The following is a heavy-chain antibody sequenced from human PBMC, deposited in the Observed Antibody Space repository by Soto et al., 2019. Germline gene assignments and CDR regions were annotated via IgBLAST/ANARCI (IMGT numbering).Heavy chain of an antibody. Sequence: GGSLRLSCAASGFTFSGYWMHWVRQAPGKGLVWVSGINGDGSATTHGDSVKGRFTVSRDNAENTLYLQMNSLRADDTAVYYCARVVDHSYDGSDYALDAFDIWGQGTMVTVSS. CDR2: INGDGSAT. D-gene: IGHD3-22*01. CDR3: ARVVDHSYDGSDYALDAFDI. V-gene: IGHV3-74*01. J-gene: IGHJ3*02. CDR1: GFTFSGYW.